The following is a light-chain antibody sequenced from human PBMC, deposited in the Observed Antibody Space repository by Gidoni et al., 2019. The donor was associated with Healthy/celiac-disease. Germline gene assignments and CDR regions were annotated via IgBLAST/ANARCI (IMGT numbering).Light chain of an antibody. CDR1: QDISNY. CDR2: DAS. J-gene: IGKJ5*01. CDR3: QQYDNLLVT. V-gene: IGKV1-33*01. Sequence: DIQMTQSPSSLSASVGDRVTITCQASQDISNYLNWYQQKPGKAPKLLIYDASHLETGVPSRFSGSGSVTDFTFTISILQPEDIATYYCQQYDNLLVTFGQGTRLEIK.